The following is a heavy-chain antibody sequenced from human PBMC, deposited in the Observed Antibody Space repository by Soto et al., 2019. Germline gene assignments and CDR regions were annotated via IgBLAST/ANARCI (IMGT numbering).Heavy chain of an antibody. J-gene: IGHJ4*02. CDR1: GFDFSTYY. V-gene: IGHV3-7*03. CDR2: IKEDGSER. Sequence: GWSLRLSCVASGFDFSTYYMNWVRQAPGKGLEWVADIKEDGSERYYVDSVKGRFTISRDNTKNSVYLQMNSLRAEDTAVYYCARAPYYDFDRADYGGQGALGNVSS. D-gene: IGHD3-3*01. CDR3: ARAPYYDFDRADY.